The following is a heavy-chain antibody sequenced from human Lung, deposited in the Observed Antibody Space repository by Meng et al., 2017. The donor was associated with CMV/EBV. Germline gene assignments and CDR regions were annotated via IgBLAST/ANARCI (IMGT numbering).Heavy chain of an antibody. CDR3: AKGLRYYYGMDV. D-gene: IGHD6-19*01. CDR2: ISWDGGST. CDR1: GFTFDDYA. J-gene: IGHJ6*02. Sequence: GGSLRLSCAASGFTFDDYAMHWVRQAPGKGLEWVSLISWDGGSTYYADSVKGRFTISRDDSKNSLYLQMNSLRAEDTALYYCAKGLRYYYGMDVWGQGTPVTVYS. V-gene: IGHV3-43D*03.